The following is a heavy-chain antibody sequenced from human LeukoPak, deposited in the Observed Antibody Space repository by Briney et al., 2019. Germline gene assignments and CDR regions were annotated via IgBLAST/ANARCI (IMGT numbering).Heavy chain of an antibody. V-gene: IGHV3-23*01. CDR3: AKLYREYCFSTNCPNWFDP. CDR1: GFTFSSYSGYA. D-gene: IGHD2-2*01. J-gene: IGHJ5*02. CDR2: ISGSGGST. Sequence: GGSLRPSCAASGFTFSSYSGYAMSWVRQGPVKGLEWVSAISGSGGSTYYADSVKGRFTISRDNSKNTLYLQMNSLRAEDTAVYYCAKLYREYCFSTNCPNWFDPWGQGTLVTVSS.